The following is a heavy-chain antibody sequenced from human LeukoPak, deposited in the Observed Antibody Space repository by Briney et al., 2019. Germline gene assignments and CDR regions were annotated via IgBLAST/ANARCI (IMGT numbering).Heavy chain of an antibody. D-gene: IGHD2-2*01. CDR3: ARGVLEYQLLAWFDP. Sequence: GASVKVSCKASGGTFSSYAISWVRQAPGQGLEWMGGIIPIFGTANYAQKFQGRVTITADESTSTAYMELSSLRSGDTAVYYCARGVLEYQLLAWFDPWGQGTLVTVSS. CDR1: GGTFSSYA. V-gene: IGHV1-69*13. CDR2: IIPIFGTA. J-gene: IGHJ5*02.